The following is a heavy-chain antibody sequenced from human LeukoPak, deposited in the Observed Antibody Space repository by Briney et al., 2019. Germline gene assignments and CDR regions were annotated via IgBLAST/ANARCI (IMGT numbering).Heavy chain of an antibody. CDR1: TRSFSDYY. D-gene: IGHD1-14*01. CDR2: INHSGST. J-gene: IGHJ4*02. CDR3: ARDLPETWVDY. V-gene: IGHV4-34*01. Sequence: SETLSLTCAVSTRSFSDYYWNWIRQSPGKGLELIGEINHSGSTKYNPSLKSRVTMSVDTSKNQFSLRLNSVTAADTAVYYCARDLPETWVDYWGQGTLVTVSS.